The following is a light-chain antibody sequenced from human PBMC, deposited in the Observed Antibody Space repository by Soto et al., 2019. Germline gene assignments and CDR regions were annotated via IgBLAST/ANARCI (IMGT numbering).Light chain of an antibody. V-gene: IGKV1-39*01. J-gene: IGKJ1*01. Sequence: QIALFPKTLSASLGDSLTLTCRASQTVTSYLNWYQQKPGKAPKLLIYAASTLQSGVPSRFSGSGSGTEFTLTISRLQPEDFATYYCQQSYRFPKTFGRGTKVDIK. CDR1: QTVTSY. CDR3: QQSYRFPKT. CDR2: AAS.